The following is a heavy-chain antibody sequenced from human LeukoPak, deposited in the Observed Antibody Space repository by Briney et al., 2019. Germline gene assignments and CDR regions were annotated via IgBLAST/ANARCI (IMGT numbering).Heavy chain of an antibody. CDR2: INPNSGGT. D-gene: IGHD3-22*01. CDR1: GYGFTGYY. J-gene: IGHJ4*02. Sequence: ASVKVSCKASGYGFTGYYMHWVRQAPGQGLEWMGWINPNSGGTNYAQKYQGRVTMTRDTSISTAYMDLSRLRSDDTAVYYCARSYYDSSGSDFDYWGQGTLVTVSS. V-gene: IGHV1-2*02. CDR3: ARSYYDSSGSDFDY.